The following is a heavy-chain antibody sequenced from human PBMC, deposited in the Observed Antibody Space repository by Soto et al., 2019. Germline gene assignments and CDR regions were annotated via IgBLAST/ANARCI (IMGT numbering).Heavy chain of an antibody. CDR2: ISSNSNYK. V-gene: IGHV3-11*06. CDR1: GFTFSDYY. CDR3: ARPTGYYHTSGYDP. D-gene: IGHD3-22*01. J-gene: IGHJ5*02. Sequence: PXGCLGLSCAASGFTFSDYYVSWIRQAPGKGLEWISYISSNSNYKNHADSVRGRFTISRDNAKNSLYLQMNGLRAEDTAVYYCARPTGYYHTSGYDPWGQGTLVTVSS.